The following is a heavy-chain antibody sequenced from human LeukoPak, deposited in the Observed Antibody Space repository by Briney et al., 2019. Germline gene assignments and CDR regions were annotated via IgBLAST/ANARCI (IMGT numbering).Heavy chain of an antibody. J-gene: IGHJ4*02. CDR3: ARGAKAF. CDR2: INPETGDT. CDR1: GYNFTDYY. Sequence: GASVTVSCKASGYNFTDYYIHWIRQAPGQGLEWMGWINPETGDTNYAQKFQDRVTLTRDTSLITFYMELTSLRSDDTAMYYCARGAKAFWGQGTLVTVSS. V-gene: IGHV1-2*02.